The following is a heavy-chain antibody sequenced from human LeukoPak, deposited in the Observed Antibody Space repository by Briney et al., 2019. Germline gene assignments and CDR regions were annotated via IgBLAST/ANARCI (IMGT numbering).Heavy chain of an antibody. CDR1: GGTFSSYA. CDR3: ARRTGIAAAGRDPSRAFDI. Sequence: GASVKVSCKASGGTFSSYAISWVRQAPGQGLEWMGWINPNSGGTNYAQKFQGRVTMTRDTSISTAYMELSRLRSDDTAVYYCARRTGIAAAGRDPSRAFDIWGQGTMVTVSS. D-gene: IGHD6-13*01. J-gene: IGHJ3*02. V-gene: IGHV1-2*02. CDR2: INPNSGGT.